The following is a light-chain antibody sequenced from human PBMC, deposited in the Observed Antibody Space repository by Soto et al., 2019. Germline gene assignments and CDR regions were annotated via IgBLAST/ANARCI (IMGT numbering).Light chain of an antibody. CDR1: QSVLYSSNNKNY. Sequence: DIVMTQSPDSLAVSLGERATINCKSSQSVLYSSNNKNYLAWYQQKPGQPPKLLIYWASTRESGVPDRFSGRGSGTDFTLTISSLQAEDVAVSYCQQYYSTEWTFGQGTKVEIK. V-gene: IGKV4-1*01. J-gene: IGKJ1*01. CDR2: WAS. CDR3: QQYYSTEWT.